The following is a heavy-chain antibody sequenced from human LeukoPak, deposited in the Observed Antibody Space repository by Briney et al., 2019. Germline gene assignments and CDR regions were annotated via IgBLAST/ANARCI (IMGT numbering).Heavy chain of an antibody. V-gene: IGHV4-59*10. D-gene: IGHD6-19*01. CDR1: GGSFSGYY. J-gene: IGHJ4*02. CDR2: IYAGGRS. CDR3: ASDHSGWLGLGY. Sequence: SSETLSLTCAVYGGSFSGYYWSWIRQPPGKGLEWIGRIYAGGRSNYNPSLRSRVTISVDTSKNQFSLRLSSVTATDTGVYYCASDHSGWLGLGYWGQGTLVSVSS.